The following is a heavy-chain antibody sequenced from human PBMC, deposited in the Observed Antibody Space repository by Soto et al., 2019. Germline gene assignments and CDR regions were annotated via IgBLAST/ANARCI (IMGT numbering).Heavy chain of an antibody. D-gene: IGHD6-6*01. Sequence: SETLSLTCTVSGGSISSYYWSWIRQPPGKGLEWIGYIYYSGSTNYNPSLKSRVTISVDTSKNQFSLKLSSVTAADTAVYYCARAITPEEEYSSSSGGFDYWGQGTLVTVSS. CDR3: ARAITPEEEYSSSSGGFDY. V-gene: IGHV4-59*01. CDR1: GGSISSYY. CDR2: IYYSGST. J-gene: IGHJ4*02.